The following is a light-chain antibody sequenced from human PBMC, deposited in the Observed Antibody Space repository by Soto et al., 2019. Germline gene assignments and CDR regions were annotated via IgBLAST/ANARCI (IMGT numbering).Light chain of an antibody. CDR1: QRITTY. CDR2: TSG. J-gene: IGKJ2*01. Sequence: QMTQSPSSLSASVGDRVTITCRASQRITTYLNWYQQKPGEAPKLLISTSGTLQRGVPSRFSGSGSGTDFTLTITALRPEDFATYFCQQTYSTPYTFSQGTKLEIK. V-gene: IGKV1-39*01. CDR3: QQTYSTPYT.